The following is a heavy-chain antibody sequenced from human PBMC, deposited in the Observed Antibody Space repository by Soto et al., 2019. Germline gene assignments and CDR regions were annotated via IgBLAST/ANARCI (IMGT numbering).Heavy chain of an antibody. CDR2: LNPKSGMT. V-gene: IGHV1-8*01. CDR1: GYTFTTYD. Sequence: QVQLVQSGPEVKKPGASVKVSCKASGYTFTTYDFNWVRQAPGQGLEWMGWLNPKSGMTGSAQKFQGRVTMTRDSSISAFYMELSSLRSEDTAVYYCARVAGSPDYWGQGTPVTVSS. J-gene: IGHJ4*02. CDR3: ARVAGSPDY. D-gene: IGHD1-26*01.